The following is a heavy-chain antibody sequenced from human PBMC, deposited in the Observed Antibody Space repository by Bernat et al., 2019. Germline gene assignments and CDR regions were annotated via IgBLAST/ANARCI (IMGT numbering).Heavy chain of an antibody. CDR2: IGAYNGNT. D-gene: IGHD3-3*01. Sequence: QVQLVQSGAEVKKPGASVKVSCKASGYTFTSYGISWVRQAPGQGLEWMGWIGAYNGNTNYAQKLQGRVTMTTDTSTSTAYMELRSLRSDDTAVYYCARAVHYDFWSGYYYYYYMDVWGKGTTVTVSS. CDR1: GYTFTSYG. J-gene: IGHJ6*03. V-gene: IGHV1-18*01. CDR3: ARAVHYDFWSGYYYYYYMDV.